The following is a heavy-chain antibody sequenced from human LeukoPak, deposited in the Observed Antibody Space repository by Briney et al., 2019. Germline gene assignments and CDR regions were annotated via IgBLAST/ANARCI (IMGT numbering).Heavy chain of an antibody. V-gene: IGHV3-30-3*01. CDR2: ISYDGSNK. D-gene: IGHD3-22*01. J-gene: IGHJ4*02. CDR3: ARDAYYYDSSGLFDY. CDR1: GFTFSSYA. Sequence: GGSLRLSCAASGFTFSSYAMHWVRQAPGKGLEWVAVISYDGSNKYYADSVKGRFTISGDNSKNTPYLQMNSLRAEDTAVYYCARDAYYYDSSGLFDYWGQGTLVTVSS.